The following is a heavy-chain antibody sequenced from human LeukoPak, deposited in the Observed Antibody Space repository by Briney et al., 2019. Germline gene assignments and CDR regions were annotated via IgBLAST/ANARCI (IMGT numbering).Heavy chain of an antibody. CDR2: INHSGST. Sequence: SETLSLTCAVYGGSLSGYYWSWIRHPPGKGLEGIGEINHSGSTNYNPSLKSRVTISVDTPKNQFSLKLSSVTAAGTAVYYCARGLRGESSGYYYARYYDYYLDVWGKGTTVTVSS. D-gene: IGHD3-22*01. V-gene: IGHV4-34*01. CDR1: GGSLSGYY. J-gene: IGHJ6*03. CDR3: ARGLRGESSGYYYARYYDYYLDV.